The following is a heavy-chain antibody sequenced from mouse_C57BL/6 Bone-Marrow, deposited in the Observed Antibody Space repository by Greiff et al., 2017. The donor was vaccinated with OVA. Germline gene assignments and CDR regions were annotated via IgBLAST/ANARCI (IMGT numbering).Heavy chain of an antibody. Sequence: QVQLKQPGAELVRPGASVKLSCKASGYTFTSYWMHWVKQRPGQGLEWIGMIHPNSGSTNYNEKFKSKATLTVDKSSSTAYMQLSSLTSEDSAVYYCSQFITTMDYWGQGTSVTVSS. J-gene: IGHJ4*01. V-gene: IGHV1-64*01. CDR1: GYTFTSYW. CDR2: IHPNSGST. CDR3: SQFITTMDY. D-gene: IGHD1-1*01.